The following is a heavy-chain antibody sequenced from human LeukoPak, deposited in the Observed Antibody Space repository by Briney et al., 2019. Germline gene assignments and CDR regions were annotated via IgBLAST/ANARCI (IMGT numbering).Heavy chain of an antibody. CDR2: IWPDGSNK. Sequence: PGGSLRLSCAASGFTFSSYPMHWVRQAPGKGLEWVAAIWPDGSNKYYANSVKGRFTISRDNSKNTLYLQMNSLRAEDTAVYYCATDCSSTSCSELPFDYWGQGTLVTVSS. V-gene: IGHV3-33*08. CDR1: GFTFSSYP. CDR3: ATDCSSTSCSELPFDY. D-gene: IGHD2-2*01. J-gene: IGHJ4*02.